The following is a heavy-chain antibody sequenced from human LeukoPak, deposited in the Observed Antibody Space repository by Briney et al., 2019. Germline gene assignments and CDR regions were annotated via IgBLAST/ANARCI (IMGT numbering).Heavy chain of an antibody. CDR2: ISYDGSNK. CDR3: AREIWSGYYFDY. CDR1: GFTFSSYA. Sequence: GRSLRLSCAASGFTFSSYAMHWVRQAPGKGLEWVAVISYDGSNKYYADSVKGRFTISRDNSKNTLYLQMNSLRAEDTAVYYCAREIWSGYYFDYWGQGTLVTVSS. J-gene: IGHJ4*02. V-gene: IGHV3-30-3*01. D-gene: IGHD3-10*02.